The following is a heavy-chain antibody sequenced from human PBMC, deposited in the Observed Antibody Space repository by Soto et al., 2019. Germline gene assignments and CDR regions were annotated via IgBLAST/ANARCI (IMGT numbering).Heavy chain of an antibody. J-gene: IGHJ5*02. CDR1: GYTFTSYF. D-gene: IGHD3-16*01. V-gene: IGHV1-46*01. Sequence: ASVKVSCKTSGYTFTSYFIHWVRQAPGQGLEWMGIINPSGGDTTFAQKFQGRVIMTRDTSTSTVYMELSSLTSEDSAIYYCAREEGAIGTWGQGTLVTVSS. CDR2: INPSGGDT. CDR3: AREEGAIGT.